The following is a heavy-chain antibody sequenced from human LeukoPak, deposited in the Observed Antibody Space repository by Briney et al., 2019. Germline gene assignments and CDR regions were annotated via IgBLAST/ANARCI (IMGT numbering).Heavy chain of an antibody. V-gene: IGHV3-23*01. CDR2: ISGSGGST. D-gene: IGHD3-16*01. J-gene: IGHJ4*02. CDR1: GFTFSSYA. CDR3: AKEGTFEGVLYYFDY. Sequence: GGSLRLSCAASGFTFSSYAMSWVRQAPGKGLEWVSAISGSGGSTYYADSVKGRFTISRDNSKNTLYLQMDSLRAEDTAIYYCAKEGTFEGVLYYFDYWGQGTLVTVSS.